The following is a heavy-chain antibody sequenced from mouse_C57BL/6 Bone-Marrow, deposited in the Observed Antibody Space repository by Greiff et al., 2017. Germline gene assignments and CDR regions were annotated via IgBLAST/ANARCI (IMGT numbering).Heavy chain of an antibody. CDR3: VMSIYYYGSSPYAMDY. V-gene: IGHV10-3*01. Sequence: EVQVVESGGGLVQPKGSLKLSCAASGFTFNTYAMHWVRQAPGKGLEWVARIRSKSSNYATYYADSVKDRFTISRDDSQSMLYLQMNNLKTEDTAMYYCVMSIYYYGSSPYAMDYWGQGTSVTVSS. CDR2: IRSKSSNYAT. J-gene: IGHJ4*01. D-gene: IGHD1-1*01. CDR1: GFTFNTYA.